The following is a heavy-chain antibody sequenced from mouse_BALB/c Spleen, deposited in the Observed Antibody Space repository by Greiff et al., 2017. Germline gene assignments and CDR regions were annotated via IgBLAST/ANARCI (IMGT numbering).Heavy chain of an antibody. J-gene: IGHJ4*01. CDR1: GFSLTSYG. V-gene: IGHV2-9*02. Sequence: VKLVESGPGLVAPSQSLSITCTVSGFSLTSYGVHWVRQPPGKGLEWLGVIWAGGSTNYNSALMSRLSISKDNSKSQVFLKMNSLQTDDTAMYYCASYYYGPSYAMDYWGQGTSVTVSS. CDR3: ASYYYGPSYAMDY. CDR2: IWAGGST. D-gene: IGHD1-1*01.